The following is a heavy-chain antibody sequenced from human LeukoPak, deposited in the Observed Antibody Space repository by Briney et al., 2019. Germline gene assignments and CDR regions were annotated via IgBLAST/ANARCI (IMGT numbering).Heavy chain of an antibody. Sequence: SETLSLTCTVSGGSISSGSYYCSWIRQPAGKGLEWIGRIYTSGSTNYNPSLKSRVTISVDTSKNQFSLKLSSVTAADTAVYYCAGLDTAMVSAYWGQGTLVTVSS. D-gene: IGHD5-18*01. J-gene: IGHJ4*02. CDR3: AGLDTAMVSAY. V-gene: IGHV4-61*02. CDR1: GGSISSGSYY. CDR2: IYTSGST.